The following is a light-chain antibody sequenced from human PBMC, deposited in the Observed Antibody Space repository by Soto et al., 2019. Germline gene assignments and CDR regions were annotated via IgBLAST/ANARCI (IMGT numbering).Light chain of an antibody. CDR1: QTISSY. Sequence: DIQMTQSPSSLSASVGDRVTITCRASQTISSYFNWYQQKPEKAPKVLIYAASNVQSGVPSRFSGSGSGTDFTLTISSLQPEDFASYYCQQSYTTPLTFGGGTKVEIK. V-gene: IGKV1-39*01. CDR3: QQSYTTPLT. CDR2: AAS. J-gene: IGKJ4*01.